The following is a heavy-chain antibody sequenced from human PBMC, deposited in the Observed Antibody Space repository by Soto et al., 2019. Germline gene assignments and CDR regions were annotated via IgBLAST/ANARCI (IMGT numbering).Heavy chain of an antibody. CDR2: IYYSGST. D-gene: IGHD6-19*01. J-gene: IGHJ4*02. CDR3: ARAQWLLPYFDY. Sequence: SETLSLTCTVSGGSVSSGSYYWSWIRQPPGKGLEWIGGIYYSGSTYYNPSLKSRVTISVDTSKNQFSLKLSSVTAADTAVYYCARAQWLLPYFDYWGQGTLVTVSS. V-gene: IGHV4-39*01. CDR1: GGSVSSGSYY.